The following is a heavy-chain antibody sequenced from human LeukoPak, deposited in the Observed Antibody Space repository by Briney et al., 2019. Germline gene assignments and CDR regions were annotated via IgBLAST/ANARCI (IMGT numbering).Heavy chain of an antibody. Sequence: ASVKVSCKTSGYTFSDYYIHWIRQAPGQGLEWVGWINPNSGDTDYAQKFQGRVTVTRDTSISTAYMELGRLRSDDTAVYYCARGSVLLWFGDLDYWGQGTLVTVSS. CDR1: GYTFSDYY. CDR3: ARGSVLLWFGDLDY. V-gene: IGHV1-2*02. J-gene: IGHJ4*02. CDR2: INPNSGDT. D-gene: IGHD3-10*01.